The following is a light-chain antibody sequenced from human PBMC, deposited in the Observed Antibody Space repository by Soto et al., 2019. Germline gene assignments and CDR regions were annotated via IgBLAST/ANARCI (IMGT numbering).Light chain of an antibody. J-gene: IGKJ5*01. CDR1: QSISNH. CDR3: QQSYSPPTIT. V-gene: IGKV1-39*01. CDR2: AAS. Sequence: DIQMTQSPSYLSPSVGDSVTITCRASQSISNHLNWYQQKPGKAXKLLIYAASSLQSGVPSRFSGSGSGTDFTLTISSLQPEDFADYYCQQSYSPPTITFGQGTRLDIK.